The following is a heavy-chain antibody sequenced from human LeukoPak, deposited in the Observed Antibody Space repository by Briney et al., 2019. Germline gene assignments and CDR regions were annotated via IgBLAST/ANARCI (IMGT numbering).Heavy chain of an antibody. J-gene: IGHJ4*02. CDR2: INHSGST. CDR3: ARARRFGHKGIGLDY. V-gene: IGHV4-34*01. Sequence: PSETLSLTCAVYGGSFSGYYWSWIRQPPGKGLEWIGEINHSGSTNYNPSLKSRVTISVDTSKNQFSLKLSSVTAADTAVYYCARARRFGHKGIGLDYWGQGTLVTVSS. CDR1: GGSFSGYY. D-gene: IGHD3-10*01.